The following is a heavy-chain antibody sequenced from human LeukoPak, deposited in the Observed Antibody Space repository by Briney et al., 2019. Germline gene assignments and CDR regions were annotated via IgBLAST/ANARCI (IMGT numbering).Heavy chain of an antibody. CDR2: IYSDGNT. V-gene: IGHV3-53*01. D-gene: IGHD3/OR15-3a*01. CDR1: GFTGSTNY. J-gene: IGHJ6*02. Sequence: PGGSLRLSCGGSGFTGSTNYMSWVRQAPGKGLEWVSMIYSDGNTDYADSVKGRFTISRDNSKSGVYLQMNSLRADDSAVYYCARSRIEWTGTIGLDVWGQGTTVIVSS. CDR3: ARSRIEWTGTIGLDV.